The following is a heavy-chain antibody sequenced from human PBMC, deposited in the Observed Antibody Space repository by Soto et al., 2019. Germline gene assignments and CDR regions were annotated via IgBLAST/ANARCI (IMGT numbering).Heavy chain of an antibody. D-gene: IGHD3-22*01. CDR2: ISSNGGST. J-gene: IGHJ4*02. CDR3: VKDDDYYDSSGYPQA. V-gene: IGHV3-64D*08. Sequence: PGGSLRLSCSASGFTFSSYAMHWVRQAPGKGLEYVSAISSNGGSTYYADSVKGRFTISRDNPKNTLYLQMSSLRAEDTAVYYCVKDDDYYDSSGYPQAWGQGTLVTVSS. CDR1: GFTFSSYA.